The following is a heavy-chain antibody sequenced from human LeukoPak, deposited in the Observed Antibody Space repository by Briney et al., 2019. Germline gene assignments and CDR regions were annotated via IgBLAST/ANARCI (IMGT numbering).Heavy chain of an antibody. CDR1: GYTLTKLS. D-gene: IGHD6-13*01. J-gene: IGHJ4*02. Sequence: ASVKVSCKVSGYTLTKLSMHWVRQAPGKGLEWMGGFDPEDGETIYAQKFQGRVTMTEDTSTDTAYMELSSLRSEDTAVYYCATDLTSSSWYYFDYWGQGTLVTVSS. CDR3: ATDLTSSSWYYFDY. V-gene: IGHV1-24*01. CDR2: FDPEDGET.